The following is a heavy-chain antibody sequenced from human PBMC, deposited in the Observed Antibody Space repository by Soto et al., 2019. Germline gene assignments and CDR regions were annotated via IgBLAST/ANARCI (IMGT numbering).Heavy chain of an antibody. V-gene: IGHV4-39*01. Sequence: PSETLSLPCTVSGGSISSSSYYWGRIRQPPGKGLEWIGSIYYSGSTYYNPSLKSRVTISVDTSKNQFSLKLSSVTAADTAVYYCARQRTEQGYCSGGSCYSMWLGMDVWGQGTTVT. CDR2: IYYSGST. D-gene: IGHD2-15*01. J-gene: IGHJ6*02. CDR1: GGSISSSSYY. CDR3: ARQRTEQGYCSGGSCYSMWLGMDV.